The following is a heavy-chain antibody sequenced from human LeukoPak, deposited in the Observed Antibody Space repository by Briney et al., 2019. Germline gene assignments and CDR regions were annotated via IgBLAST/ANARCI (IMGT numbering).Heavy chain of an antibody. J-gene: IGHJ4*02. D-gene: IGHD5-24*01. CDR2: ISWNSGSI. CDR3: AKGRWLQLIDYFDY. CDR1: GFTFDDYA. Sequence: GGSLRLSCAASGFTFDDYAMHWVRQAPGKGLEWVSGISWNSGSIGYADSVKGRFTISRDNAKNSLYLQMNSLRAEDTALYYCAKGRWLQLIDYFDYWGQGTPVTVSS. V-gene: IGHV3-9*01.